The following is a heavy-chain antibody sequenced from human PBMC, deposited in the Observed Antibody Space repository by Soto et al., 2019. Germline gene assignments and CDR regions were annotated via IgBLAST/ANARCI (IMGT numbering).Heavy chain of an antibody. CDR1: GFTFSSYG. CDR3: AKTDWFGERHWYYFDY. Sequence: GGSLRLSCAASGFTFSSYGMHWVRQAPGKGLEWVAVISYDGSNKYYADSVKGRFTISRDNSKNTLYLQMNSLRAEDTAVYYCAKTDWFGERHWYYFDYWGQGTLVTVSS. CDR2: ISYDGSNK. D-gene: IGHD3-10*01. V-gene: IGHV3-30*18. J-gene: IGHJ4*02.